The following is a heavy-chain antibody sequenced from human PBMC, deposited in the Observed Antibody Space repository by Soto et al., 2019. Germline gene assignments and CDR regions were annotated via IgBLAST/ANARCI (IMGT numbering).Heavy chain of an antibody. J-gene: IGHJ2*01. V-gene: IGHV4-30-4*01. D-gene: IGHD4-17*01. CDR3: AREVIPLTTDWYFDL. CDR2: IYDSGST. CDR1: GCSLSGGVGGLYY. Sequence: QLQLRESGPGLVKSTETLSLTCTVSGCSLSGGVGGLYYWSWIRRPPGKGLEWIGYIYDSGSTYYNPSLNSRVTRSVDTSKNQFALRLSSVTAADTAVYYCAREVIPLTTDWYFDLWGRGTLVTVSS.